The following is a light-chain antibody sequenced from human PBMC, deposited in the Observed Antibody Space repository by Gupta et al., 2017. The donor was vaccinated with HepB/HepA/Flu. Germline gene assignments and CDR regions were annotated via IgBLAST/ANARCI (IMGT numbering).Light chain of an antibody. CDR1: QTVTSSF. CDR2: GAS. J-gene: IGKJ1*01. Sequence: DTVLTQSPGTLSLSPGDRATLSCRASQTVTSSFLAWYQQQPGPAPRLLIYGASSRATGLPDRFSGRGSGTDFTLTISRLEPEDFAVYYCQQYGNSPWTFGQGTKVEIK. CDR3: QQYGNSPWT. V-gene: IGKV3-20*01.